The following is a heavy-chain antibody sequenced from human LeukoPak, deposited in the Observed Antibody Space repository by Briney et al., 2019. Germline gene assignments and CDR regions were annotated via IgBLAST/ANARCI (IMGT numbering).Heavy chain of an antibody. CDR1: GYTFTSYY. D-gene: IGHD3-9*01. V-gene: IGHV1-46*03. Sequence: GASVKVSXKASGYTFTSYYMHWVRQAPGQGLEWMGIINPSGGSTSYAQKFQGRVTMTRDTSTSTVYMELSSLRSEDTAVYYCARGSGYDILTGCEFDYWGQGTLVTVSS. J-gene: IGHJ4*02. CDR2: INPSGGST. CDR3: ARGSGYDILTGCEFDY.